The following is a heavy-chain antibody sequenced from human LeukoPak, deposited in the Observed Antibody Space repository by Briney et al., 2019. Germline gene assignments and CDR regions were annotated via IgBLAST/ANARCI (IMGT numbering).Heavy chain of an antibody. V-gene: IGHV4-34*01. CDR2: INHSGST. D-gene: IGHD6-19*01. Sequence: GSLRLSCAASGFTFSNYAMSWVRQAPGEGLEWIGEINHSGSTNYNPSLKSRLTISVDTSKNQFSLKLSSVTAADTAVYYCARARGAVAIDYWGQGTLVTVSS. J-gene: IGHJ4*02. CDR1: GFTFSNYA. CDR3: ARARGAVAIDY.